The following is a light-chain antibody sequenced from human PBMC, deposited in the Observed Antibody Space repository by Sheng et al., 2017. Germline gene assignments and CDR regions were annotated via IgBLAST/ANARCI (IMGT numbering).Light chain of an antibody. Sequence: QTVVTQEPSLTVSPGGTVTLTCASTTGAVTSGYYPNWFQQKPGQAPRALIYKTGNIHSWTPARFSGSLLGGKAALTLSGAQPEDEADYYCLLYYGGAWVFGGGTKLTVL. J-gene: IGLJ3*02. CDR2: KTG. V-gene: IGLV7-43*01. CDR1: TGAVTSGYY. CDR3: LLYYGGAWV.